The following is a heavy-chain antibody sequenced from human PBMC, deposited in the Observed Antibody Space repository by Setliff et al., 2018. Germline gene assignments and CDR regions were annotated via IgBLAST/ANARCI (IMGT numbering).Heavy chain of an antibody. D-gene: IGHD3-10*01. Sequence: SETLSLTCTVSGGSISSGSNYWSWIRQPAGRGLEWIGHIYYSGSTYYNPSLKSRVTIFVDTSKNQFSLKLSSVTAADTAVYYCARLSHAYYYGSGSYFGFDPWGQGTLVTVSS. J-gene: IGHJ5*02. V-gene: IGHV4-39*01. CDR2: IYYSGST. CDR1: GGSISSGSNY. CDR3: ARLSHAYYYGSGSYFGFDP.